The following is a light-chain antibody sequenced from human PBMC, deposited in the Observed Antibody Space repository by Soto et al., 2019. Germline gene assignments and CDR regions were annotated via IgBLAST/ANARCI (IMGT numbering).Light chain of an antibody. Sequence: QTVVTQEPSFSVSPGGTGTLTCGLTSGSVLTSHYTSWFHQTPGQPPRTLIYSTNSRSPGVPDRFSGSILGNKGALTITGAQADDEGDYYCVLYIGTGLVFGGGTQLPVL. CDR3: VLYIGTGLV. CDR1: SGSVLTSHY. J-gene: IGLJ7*01. CDR2: STN. V-gene: IGLV8-61*01.